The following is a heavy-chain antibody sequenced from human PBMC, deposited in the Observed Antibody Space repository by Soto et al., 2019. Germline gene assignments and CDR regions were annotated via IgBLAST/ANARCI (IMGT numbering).Heavy chain of an antibody. V-gene: IGHV1-8*01. Sequence: QVQLVQSGAEVKKPGASVKVSFKASGYTFTSYDINWVRQATGQGLEWMGWMHPNSGNTGYAQKFQGRVTITRNTSISTAYTELISLRSEDTVVYYCASRKGGMDVWGQGTTVTVSS. J-gene: IGHJ6*02. CDR1: GYTFTSYD. CDR3: ASRKGGMDV. CDR2: MHPNSGNT.